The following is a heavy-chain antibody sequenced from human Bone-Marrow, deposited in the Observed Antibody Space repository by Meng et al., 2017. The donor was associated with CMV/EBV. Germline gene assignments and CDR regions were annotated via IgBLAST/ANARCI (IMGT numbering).Heavy chain of an antibody. D-gene: IGHD3-16*01. Sequence: SLKISCAASGFTFTSYAMHWVRQAPGKGLEWVSGISLNSGSIGYADSVKGRFTISRDNAKNSLYLQMNSLRAEDTAVYYCARENLRALDVWGQGTTVTVSS. CDR2: ISLNSGSI. CDR3: ARENLRALDV. V-gene: IGHV3-9*01. J-gene: IGHJ6*02. CDR1: GFTFTSYA.